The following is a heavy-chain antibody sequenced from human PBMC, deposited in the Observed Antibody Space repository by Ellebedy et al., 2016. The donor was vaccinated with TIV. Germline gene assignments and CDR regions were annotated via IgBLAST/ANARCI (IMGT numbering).Heavy chain of an antibody. CDR3: AGYRGEAVAGNWFDP. D-gene: IGHD6-19*01. Sequence: PGGSLRLSCADSGFTFNTYAMSWVRQAPGQGLQWVSHISGSGVTTYYADSVRGRFSISRDNSKNTLFLQMNSLRADDTAVYYCAGYRGEAVAGNWFDPWGQGTLVTVSS. V-gene: IGHV3-23*01. CDR2: ISGSGVTT. CDR1: GFTFNTYA. J-gene: IGHJ5*02.